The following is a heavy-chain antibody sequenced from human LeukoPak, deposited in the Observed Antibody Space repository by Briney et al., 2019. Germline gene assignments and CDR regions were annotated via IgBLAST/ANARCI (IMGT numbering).Heavy chain of an antibody. CDR3: ARDRNRGWYYDSGGSISQHDAFDI. CDR1: GDSVSSNSAA. D-gene: IGHD3-22*01. V-gene: IGHV6-1*01. J-gene: IGHJ3*02. CDR2: TYYRSKWYN. Sequence: SQTLSLTCAISGDSVSSNSAAWNWIRQSPSRGLEWLGRTYYRSKWYNDYAVSVKSRITINPDTSKNQFSLQLNSVTPEDTAVYYYARDRNRGWYYDSGGSISQHDAFDIWGQGTMVTVSS.